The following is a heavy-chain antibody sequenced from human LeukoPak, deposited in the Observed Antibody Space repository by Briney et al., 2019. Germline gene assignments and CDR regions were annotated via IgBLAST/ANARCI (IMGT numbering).Heavy chain of an antibody. CDR2: INPNGGDT. CDR1: GYTFAAYF. V-gene: IGHV1-2*06. Sequence: ASVTVSCKASGYTFAAYFIHWVRQAPGQGVEWMGRINPNGGDTNYAQKFQGRVTMTGDTSISTAYMELSSLRSDDTAMYYCARVGFTSSWSNFDYWGQGTLVTVSS. CDR3: ARVGFTSSWSNFDY. J-gene: IGHJ4*02. D-gene: IGHD6-13*01.